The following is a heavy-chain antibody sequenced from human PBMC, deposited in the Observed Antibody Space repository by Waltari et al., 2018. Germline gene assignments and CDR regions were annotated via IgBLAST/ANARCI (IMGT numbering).Heavy chain of an antibody. V-gene: IGHV4-61*02. J-gene: IGHJ5*02. CDR3: ARDQGDDSRLNWFDP. CDR2: IYTSRST. D-gene: IGHD3-22*01. Sequence: QVQLQESGPGLVKPSQTLSPPCTVSGGSISRGSSYWSWIRQPAGKGLEWIGRIYTSRSTNYNPALRSRVTLSVDTSKNQFSLKLSSVTAANAAVYCCARDQGDDSRLNWFDPWGQGTLVTVSS. CDR1: GGSISRGSSY.